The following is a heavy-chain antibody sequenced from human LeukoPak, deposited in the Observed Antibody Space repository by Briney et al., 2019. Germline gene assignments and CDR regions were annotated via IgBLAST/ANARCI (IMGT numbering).Heavy chain of an antibody. J-gene: IGHJ4*02. D-gene: IGHD6-6*01. Sequence: GGSLRLSCAASGFTFSSYAMHWVRQAPGKGLEWVAVISYDGSNKYYADSVKGRFTISRDNSKNTLYLQMNSLRAEDTAVYYCAVGGYSSTSVPFDYWGQGTLVTVSS. CDR3: AVGGYSSTSVPFDY. CDR1: GFTFSSYA. CDR2: ISYDGSNK. V-gene: IGHV3-30-3*01.